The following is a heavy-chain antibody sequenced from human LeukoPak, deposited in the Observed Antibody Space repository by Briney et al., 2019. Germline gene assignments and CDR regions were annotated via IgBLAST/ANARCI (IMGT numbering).Heavy chain of an antibody. V-gene: IGHV4-4*07. Sequence: SETLPLTCTVSGGSISSYYWSWIRQPAGKGLEWIGRIYTSGSTNYNPSLKSRVTMPVDTSKNQFSLKLSSVTAADTAVYYCAREGQQPNYYYYMDVWGKGTTVTVSS. D-gene: IGHD6-13*01. CDR2: IYTSGST. CDR3: AREGQQPNYYYYMDV. J-gene: IGHJ6*03. CDR1: GGSISSYY.